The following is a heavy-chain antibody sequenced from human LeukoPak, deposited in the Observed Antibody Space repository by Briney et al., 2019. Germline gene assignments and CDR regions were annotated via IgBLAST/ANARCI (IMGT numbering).Heavy chain of an antibody. Sequence: GVSLTLSCAASGFTVSSYWMRWLPQAPGKGLEWVTNIKQDGSEKYYVDSVKGRFTIYRDNAKNSLYLQMNSLRAEDTAVYYCASYRSGWYTHFDYWGQGTLVTVPS. CDR1: GFTVSSYW. CDR2: IKQDGSEK. D-gene: IGHD6-19*01. CDR3: ASYRSGWYTHFDY. V-gene: IGHV3-7*03. J-gene: IGHJ4*02.